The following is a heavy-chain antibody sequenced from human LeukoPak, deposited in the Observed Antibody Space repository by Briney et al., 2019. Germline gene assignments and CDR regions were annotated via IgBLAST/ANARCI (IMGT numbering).Heavy chain of an antibody. CDR2: IYHSGST. Sequence: SETLSLTCTVSGYSISSGYYWGWIRQPPGKGLEWIGSIYHSGSTYYNPSLKSRVTISVDTSKNQFSLKLSSVTAADTAVYYCERANAYSSSWYYYYYYMDVWGKGTTVTVSS. V-gene: IGHV4-38-2*02. D-gene: IGHD6-13*01. CDR1: GYSISSGYY. J-gene: IGHJ6*03. CDR3: ERANAYSSSWYYYYYYMDV.